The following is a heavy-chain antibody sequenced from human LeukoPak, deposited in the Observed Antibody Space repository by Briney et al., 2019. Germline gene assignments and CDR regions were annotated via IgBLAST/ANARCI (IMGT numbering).Heavy chain of an antibody. Sequence: GGSLRLSCAASGFTLRYGMSWVRQAPGRGLEWVSAVSGSGGSTDYADSVKGRFTISRDTSKDTMYLQLNSLRPEDTAVYYCVRVISGTPNWFDPWGQGTLVPSPQ. J-gene: IGHJ5*02. D-gene: IGHD1-20*01. CDR3: VRVISGTPNWFDP. CDR2: VSGSGGST. V-gene: IGHV3-23*01. CDR1: GFTLRYG.